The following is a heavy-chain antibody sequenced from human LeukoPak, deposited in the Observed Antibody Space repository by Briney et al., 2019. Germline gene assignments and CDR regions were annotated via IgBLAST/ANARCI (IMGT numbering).Heavy chain of an antibody. J-gene: IGHJ4*02. D-gene: IGHD1-14*01. CDR3: AKDPDSHHIPLKFDY. Sequence: GGSLRLSCAASGFTFSSYALNWVRQAPGKGLEWVSTSSGSGGSTYYADSVKGRFTISRDHSKNTLYLQMNSLRAEDTALYYCAKDPDSHHIPLKFDYRGQGTLVTVSS. V-gene: IGHV3-23*01. CDR2: SSGSGGST. CDR1: GFTFSSYA.